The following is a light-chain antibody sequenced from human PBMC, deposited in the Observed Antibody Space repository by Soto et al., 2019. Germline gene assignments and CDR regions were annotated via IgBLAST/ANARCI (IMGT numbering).Light chain of an antibody. J-gene: IGKJ5*01. Sequence: DVVMTQSPPSLSVTLGQPASMSCRSSQSLVHSDGIAYFSWFQQRPGRSPRRLIYKVSNRDSGVPARFSGSGSGTDFALKISRVEAEDVGVYYCMQGTHWPITFGQGTRLEIK. CDR2: KVS. V-gene: IGKV2-30*02. CDR3: MQGTHWPIT. CDR1: QSLVHSDGIAY.